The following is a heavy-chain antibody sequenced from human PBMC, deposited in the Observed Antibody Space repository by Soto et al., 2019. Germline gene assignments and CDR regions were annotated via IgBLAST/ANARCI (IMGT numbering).Heavy chain of an antibody. CDR2: IYPGDSDT. Sequence: PGESLKISCKGSGYSFTSYWIGWVRQMPGKGLEWMGIIYPGDSDTRYSPSFQGQVTISADKSISTAYLQWSSLKASDTAMYYCARLPGYCSGGSCYYFDYWGQGTLVTVSS. D-gene: IGHD2-15*01. CDR3: ARLPGYCSGGSCYYFDY. J-gene: IGHJ4*02. CDR1: GYSFTSYW. V-gene: IGHV5-51*01.